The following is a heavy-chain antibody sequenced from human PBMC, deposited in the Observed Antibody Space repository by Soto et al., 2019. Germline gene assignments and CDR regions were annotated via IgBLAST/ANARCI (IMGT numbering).Heavy chain of an antibody. D-gene: IGHD1-1*01. V-gene: IGHV3-23*01. CDR2: ISGSGGSI. J-gene: IGHJ6*02. CDR1: GFTFSTYA. CDR3: VKGYWKGDV. Sequence: EVQLLESGGGLVQPGGSLRLSCAASGFTFSTYAMNWVRQAPGNGLEWVSAISGSGGSIHYADSVKGRFTISRDNSKNTLYPQMNSLRHEDTAVYHCVKGYWKGDVWGQGTTVTVSS.